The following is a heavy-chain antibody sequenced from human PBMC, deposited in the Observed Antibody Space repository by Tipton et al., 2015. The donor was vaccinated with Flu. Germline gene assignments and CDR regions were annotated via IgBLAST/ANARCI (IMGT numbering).Heavy chain of an antibody. V-gene: IGHV1-46*01. CDR3: AKALNNWNPRYGIDV. J-gene: IGHJ6*02. D-gene: IGHD1-20*01. CDR1: GYTFGSYY. Sequence: QLVQSGAEVKKPGASVKVSCKASGYTFGSYYMNWVRRAPGQGLEWMGISNPTGGGTSYAQKFQGRVTMTRDTSTSTFYMELSSLRSEDTAVYYCAKALNNWNPRYGIDVWGQGTTVTVSS. CDR2: SNPTGGGT.